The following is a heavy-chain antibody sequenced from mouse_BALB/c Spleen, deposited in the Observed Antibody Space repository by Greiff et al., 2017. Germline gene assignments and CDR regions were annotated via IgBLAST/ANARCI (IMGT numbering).Heavy chain of an antibody. D-gene: IGHD2-10*01. CDR1: GYSITSGYY. J-gene: IGHJ3*01. V-gene: IGHV3-6*02. CDR3: ARDGAYYGNYRFAY. CDR2: ISYDGSN. Sequence: EVQLQESGPGLVKPSQSLSLTCSVTGYSITSGYYWNWILQFPGNKLEWMGYISYDGSNNYNPSLKNRISITRDTSKNQFFLKLNSVTTEDTATYYCARDGAYYGNYRFAYWGQGTLVTVSA.